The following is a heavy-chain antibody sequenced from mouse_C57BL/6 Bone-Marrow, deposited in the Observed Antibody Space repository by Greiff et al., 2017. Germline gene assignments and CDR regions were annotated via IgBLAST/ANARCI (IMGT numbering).Heavy chain of an antibody. Sequence: QVQLQQPGAELVKPGASVKLSCKASGYTFTSYWMQWVKQRPGQGLEWIGEIDPSDSYTNYNQRFKGKTTLTVDTSSSTAYMQLSSLTSEDSAVYYCARGGNYGGYYFDYWGQGTTLTVSS. D-gene: IGHD2-1*01. CDR1: GYTFTSYW. CDR2: IDPSDSYT. J-gene: IGHJ2*01. V-gene: IGHV1-50*01. CDR3: ARGGNYGGYYFDY.